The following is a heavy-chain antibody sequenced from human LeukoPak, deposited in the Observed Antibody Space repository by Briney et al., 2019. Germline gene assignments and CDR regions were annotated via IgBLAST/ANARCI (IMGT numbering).Heavy chain of an antibody. J-gene: IGHJ4*02. V-gene: IGHV3-53*01. CDR1: GFTVSSNY. CDR3: ARGRAGYPEALDY. Sequence: GGSLRLSCAASGFTVSSNYMSWVRQAPGKGLEWVSVIYSGGSTYYADSVKGRFTISRDNSKNTLYLQMNSLRAEDTAVYYCARGRAGYPEALDYWGQGTLVTVSS. CDR2: IYSGGST. D-gene: IGHD6-13*01.